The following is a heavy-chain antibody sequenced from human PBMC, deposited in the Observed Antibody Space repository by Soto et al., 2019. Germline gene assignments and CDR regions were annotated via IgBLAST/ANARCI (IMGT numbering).Heavy chain of an antibody. J-gene: IGHJ6*02. CDR2: IYYSGST. V-gene: IGHV4-30-2*03. CDR3: RRSSRYSTDV. CDR1: GGSISSGGYS. D-gene: IGHD6-13*01. Sequence: PSETLSLTCTVSGGSISSGGYSWSWIRQPPGKGLEWIGNIYYSGSTYYNPSLKSRVTISVDTSKNQFSLNVISVTAADTAVYYCRRSSRYSTDVWGQGTTVTVSS.